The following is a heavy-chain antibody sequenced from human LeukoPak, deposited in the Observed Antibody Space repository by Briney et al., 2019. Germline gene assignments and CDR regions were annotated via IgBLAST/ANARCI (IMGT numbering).Heavy chain of an antibody. CDR2: INHSGST. CDR1: GGSFSGYY. V-gene: IGHV4-34*01. D-gene: IGHD6-6*01. J-gene: IGHJ6*02. Sequence: SETLSLTCAVYGGSFSGYYWSWIRQPPGKGLEWIGEINHSGSTYYNPSLKSRVTISVDTSKNQFSLKLSSVTAADTAVYYCARDLGYSSSGYYYYGMDVWGQGTTVTVSS. CDR3: ARDLGYSSSGYYYYGMDV.